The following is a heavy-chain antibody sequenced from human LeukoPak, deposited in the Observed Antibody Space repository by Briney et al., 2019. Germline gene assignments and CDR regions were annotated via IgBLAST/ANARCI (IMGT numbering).Heavy chain of an antibody. CDR1: GGTLGGYY. Sequence: SETLSLTCAAYGGTLGGYYWSWIRQPPGKGLEWIGEIKEREKTNYNPSLKSRVTISIDTSKNQFSLKLSSVTAADTAVYYCAREGLRNVHNPLGYWGQGTLVTVSP. CDR3: AREGLRNVHNPLGY. J-gene: IGHJ4*02. V-gene: IGHV4-34*01. D-gene: IGHD5-24*01. CDR2: IKEREKT.